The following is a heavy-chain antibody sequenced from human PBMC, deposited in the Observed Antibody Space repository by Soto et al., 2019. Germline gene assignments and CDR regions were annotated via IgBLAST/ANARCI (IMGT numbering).Heavy chain of an antibody. V-gene: IGHV1-69*02. Sequence: GASVKVSCKASGGTFSSYTISWVRQAPGQGLEWMGRIISILGIANYAQKFQGRVTITADKSMSTAYMELSSLRSEDTAVYYCASAPVGSGSYSYYFDYWGQGTLVTVSS. D-gene: IGHD3-10*01. J-gene: IGHJ4*02. CDR2: IISILGIA. CDR3: ASAPVGSGSYSYYFDY. CDR1: GGTFSSYT.